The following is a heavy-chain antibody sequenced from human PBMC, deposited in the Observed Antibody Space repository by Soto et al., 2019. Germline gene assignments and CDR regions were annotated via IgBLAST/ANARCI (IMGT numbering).Heavy chain of an antibody. CDR3: ARVHCSSTSCFSWFDP. J-gene: IGHJ5*02. CDR1: GYTFTGYY. V-gene: IGHV1-2*02. Sequence: ASVKVSCXASGYTFTGYYMHWVRQAPGQGLEWMGWINPNSGGTNYAQKFQGRVTMTRDTSISTAYMELSRLRSDDTAVYYCARVHCSSTSCFSWFDPWGQGTLVTVSS. CDR2: INPNSGGT. D-gene: IGHD2-2*01.